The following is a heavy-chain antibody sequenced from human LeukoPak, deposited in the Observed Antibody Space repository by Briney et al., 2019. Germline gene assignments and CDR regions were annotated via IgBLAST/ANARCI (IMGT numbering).Heavy chain of an antibody. Sequence: QTGGSPRLPCGAPGFAFDTYVMSWVRQAPGRGLEWVSGISGGGGITYYADSVKGRFTISRDNSRNTLYLQMNSLRAEDTAVYYCAKDSTASGSYYGMDVWGQGTTVTVSS. J-gene: IGHJ6*02. CDR1: GFAFDTYV. CDR2: ISGGGGIT. V-gene: IGHV3-23*01. D-gene: IGHD5-12*01. CDR3: AKDSTASGSYYGMDV.